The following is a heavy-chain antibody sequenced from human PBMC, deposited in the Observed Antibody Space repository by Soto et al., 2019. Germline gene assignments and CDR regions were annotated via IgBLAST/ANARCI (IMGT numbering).Heavy chain of an antibody. V-gene: IGHV1-8*02. D-gene: IGHD3-10*01. CDR1: GYTFNSYD. CDR3: TRAYGAETFDF. Sequence: ASVKVSCKASGYTFNSYDIHWVRQAPGHGLEWMGWMNPNSGNTGYAQNFRGRVTMTQNTAIGTAYMELSSLRSDDTATYYCTRAYGAETFDFWGQGTRVTSPQ. J-gene: IGHJ5*01. CDR2: MNPNSGNT.